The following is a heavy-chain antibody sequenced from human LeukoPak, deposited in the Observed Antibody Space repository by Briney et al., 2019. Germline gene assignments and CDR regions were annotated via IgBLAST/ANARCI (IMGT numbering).Heavy chain of an antibody. J-gene: IGHJ4*02. CDR2: INHSGST. CDR3: ARGKVYFDWLYYFDY. Sequence: SETLSLTCAVYGGSFSGYYWSWIRQPPGKGLEWIGEINHSGSTNYNPSLKSRVTISVDTSKNQFSLKLSSVTAADTAVYYCARGKVYFDWLYYFDYWGQGTLVTVSS. D-gene: IGHD3-9*01. CDR1: GGSFSGYY. V-gene: IGHV4-34*01.